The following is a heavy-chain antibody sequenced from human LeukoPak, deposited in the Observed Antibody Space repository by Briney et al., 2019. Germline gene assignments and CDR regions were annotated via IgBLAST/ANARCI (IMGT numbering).Heavy chain of an antibody. V-gene: IGHV3-9*03. CDR2: ISWNSGSI. Sequence: GGSLRLSCAASGFTFDDYAMHWVRQAPGKGLEWVSGISWNSGSIGYADSVKGRFTISRDNAKNSLYLQMNSLRAEDMALYYCAKDFGIAVAGGFFDYWGQGTLVTVSS. CDR3: AKDFGIAVAGGFFDY. D-gene: IGHD6-19*01. CDR1: GFTFDDYA. J-gene: IGHJ4*02.